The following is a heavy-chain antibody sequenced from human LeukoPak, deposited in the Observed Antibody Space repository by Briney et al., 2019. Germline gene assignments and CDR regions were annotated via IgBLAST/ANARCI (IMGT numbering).Heavy chain of an antibody. CDR2: INHSGST. CDR3: ARGRGSYSSSSKLDY. V-gene: IGHV4-34*01. CDR1: GGSFSGYY. Sequence: PSETLSLTCAVYGGSFSGYYWSWIRQPPGKGLEWIGEINHSGSTNYNPSLKSRVTISVDTSKNQFSLKLSSVTAADTAVYYCARGRGSYSSSSKLDYWGQGTLVTVSS. D-gene: IGHD6-6*01. J-gene: IGHJ4*02.